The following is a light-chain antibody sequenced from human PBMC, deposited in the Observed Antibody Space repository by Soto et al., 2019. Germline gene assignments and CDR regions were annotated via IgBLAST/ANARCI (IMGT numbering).Light chain of an antibody. Sequence: DIVMTQSPRSLRVTPGEPASLSCSASQSVSSYLAWYQQKPGQAPRLLIYDASNRATGIPARFSGSGSGTDFTLTISSLEPEDFAVYYCQQRSNWPPITFGQGTRLEI. V-gene: IGKV3-11*01. CDR3: QQRSNWPPIT. CDR1: QSVSSY. CDR2: DAS. J-gene: IGKJ5*01.